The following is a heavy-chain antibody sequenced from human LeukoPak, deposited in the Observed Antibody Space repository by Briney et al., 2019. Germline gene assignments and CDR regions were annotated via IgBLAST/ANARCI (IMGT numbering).Heavy chain of an antibody. CDR1: GYTFTGYY. CDR3: AREYSYGPDLDY. D-gene: IGHD5-18*01. CDR2: INPNSGGT. Sequence: ASVKVSCKASGYTFTGYYMHWARQAPGQGLEWMGWINPNSGGTNYAQKFQGRVTMTRDTSISTAYMELSRLRSDDTAVYYCAREYSYGPDLDYWGQGTLVTVSS. V-gene: IGHV1-2*02. J-gene: IGHJ4*02.